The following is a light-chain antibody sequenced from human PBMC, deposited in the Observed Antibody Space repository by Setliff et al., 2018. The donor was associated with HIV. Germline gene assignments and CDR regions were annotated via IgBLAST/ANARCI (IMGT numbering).Light chain of an antibody. Sequence: QSVLTQPASVSGSPGQSITVSCTGTSSDVGGYNYVSWYQQHPGEAPKLMIYDVSKRPSGVSNRFSGSKSGNTASLTISGLQADDEADYYCTSYTSSSSVVFGGGTKVTVL. CDR1: SSDVGGYNY. CDR3: TSYTSSSSVV. V-gene: IGLV2-14*03. J-gene: IGLJ2*01. CDR2: DVS.